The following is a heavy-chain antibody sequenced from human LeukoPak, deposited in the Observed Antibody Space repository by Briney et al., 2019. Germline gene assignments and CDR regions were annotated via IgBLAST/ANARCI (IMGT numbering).Heavy chain of an antibody. CDR2: FDPEDGET. J-gene: IGHJ6*02. V-gene: IGHV1-24*01. CDR3: ATDRVGDYYYYYGMDV. Sequence: PRASVTVSCKVSGYTLTELSMHWVRQAPGQGREWMGGFDPEDGETIYAQKFQGRVTMTEDTSTDTAYMELSSLRSEDTAVYYCATDRVGDYYYYYGMDVWGQGTTVTVSS. CDR1: GYTLTELS.